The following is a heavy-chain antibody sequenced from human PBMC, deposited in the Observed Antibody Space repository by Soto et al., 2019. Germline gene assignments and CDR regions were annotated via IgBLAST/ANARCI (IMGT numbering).Heavy chain of an antibody. CDR2: INHSGST. J-gene: IGHJ6*02. Sequence: SETLSLTCAVYGGSFSGYYWSWIRQPPGKGLEWIGEINHSGSTNYNPSLKSRVTISVDTSKNQFSLKLSSVTAADTAVYYCARRGHRARRAVAGISDRYYYYYGMDVWGQGTTVTVSS. V-gene: IGHV4-34*01. CDR1: GGSFSGYY. D-gene: IGHD6-19*01. CDR3: ARRGHRARRAVAGISDRYYYYYGMDV.